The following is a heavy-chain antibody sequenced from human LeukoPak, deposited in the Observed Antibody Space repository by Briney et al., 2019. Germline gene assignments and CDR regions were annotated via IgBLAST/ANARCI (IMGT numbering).Heavy chain of an antibody. CDR2: IIPIFGTA. Sequence: SVKASCKASGGTFSSYAISWVRQAPGQGLGWMGGIIPIFGTANYAQKFQGRVTITADESTSTAYMELSSLRSEDTAAYYCARDPDYVWGSPFYWGQGTLVTVSS. J-gene: IGHJ4*02. CDR3: ARDPDYVWGSPFY. D-gene: IGHD3-16*01. CDR1: GGTFSSYA. V-gene: IGHV1-69*13.